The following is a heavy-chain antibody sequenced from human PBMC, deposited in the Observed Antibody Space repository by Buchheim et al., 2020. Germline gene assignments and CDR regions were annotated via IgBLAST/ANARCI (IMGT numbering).Heavy chain of an antibody. V-gene: IGHV4-61*01. CDR2: IYYSGRT. J-gene: IGHJ4*02. Sequence: QVQLQESGPGLVKPSETLSLTCTVSGGSVSSGSYYWSWIRQPPGKGLEWIGYIYYSGRTNYNPSLKSRVTLSVDTSKNQFSLKLSSVTAADTAVYYCARGGQPLLYAFDYWGQGTL. CDR1: GGSVSSGSYY. CDR3: ARGGQPLLYAFDY. D-gene: IGHD2-2*02.